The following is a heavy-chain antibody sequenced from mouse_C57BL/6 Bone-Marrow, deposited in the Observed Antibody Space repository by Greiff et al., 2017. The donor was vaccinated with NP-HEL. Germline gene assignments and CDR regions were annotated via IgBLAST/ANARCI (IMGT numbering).Heavy chain of an antibody. V-gene: IGHV1-54*01. CDR2: INPGSGGT. J-gene: IGHJ1*03. Sequence: VQRVESGAELVRPGTSVKVSCKASGYAFTNYLIEWVKQRPGQGLEWIGVINPGSGGTNYNEKFKGKATLTADKSSSTAYMQLSSLTSEDSAVYFCVHWGPWDFDVWGTGTTVTVSS. CDR1: GYAFTNYL. CDR3: VHWGPWDFDV.